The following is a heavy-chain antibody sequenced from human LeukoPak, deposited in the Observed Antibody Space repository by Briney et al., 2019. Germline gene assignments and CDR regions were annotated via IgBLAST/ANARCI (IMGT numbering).Heavy chain of an antibody. V-gene: IGHV3-23*01. D-gene: IGHD2-15*01. J-gene: IGHJ3*02. CDR3: AKDIVVVVAATHDAFDI. CDR2: ISGSGGST. CDR1: GFTFSSYA. Sequence: GASLRLSCAASGFTFSSYAMSWVRQAPGKGLEWVSVISGSGGSTYYADSVKGRFTISRDNSKNTLYLQMNSLRAEDTAVYYCAKDIVVVVAATHDAFDIWGQGTMVTVSS.